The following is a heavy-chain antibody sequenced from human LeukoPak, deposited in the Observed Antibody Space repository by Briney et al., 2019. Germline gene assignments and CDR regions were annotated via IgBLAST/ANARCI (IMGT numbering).Heavy chain of an antibody. CDR3: TTDALITFGGVIVTLDY. J-gene: IGHJ4*02. CDR2: FKSKNDGGTT. V-gene: IGHV3-15*01. Sequence: PGGSLRLSCAASGFTFSNACMSWLRQAPGKGLEWVVRFKSKNDGGTTDYAAPVKGRFTISRDDSKNTLYLQMNSLKTEDTAVYYCTTDALITFGGVIVTLDYWGQGTLVTVSS. CDR1: GFTFSNAC. D-gene: IGHD3-16*02.